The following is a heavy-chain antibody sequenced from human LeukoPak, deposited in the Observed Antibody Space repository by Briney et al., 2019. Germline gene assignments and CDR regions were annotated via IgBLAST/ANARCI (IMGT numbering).Heavy chain of an antibody. CDR2: IYYSGST. D-gene: IGHD4-17*01. Sequence: PSETLSLTCTVSGGSISSYYWSWIRQPPRKGLEWIGYIYYSGSTNYNPSLKSRVTISVDTSKNQFSLKLSSVTAADTAVYYCARDPDGANAFDIWGQGTMVTVSS. J-gene: IGHJ3*02. CDR3: ARDPDGANAFDI. CDR1: GGSISSYY. V-gene: IGHV4-59*01.